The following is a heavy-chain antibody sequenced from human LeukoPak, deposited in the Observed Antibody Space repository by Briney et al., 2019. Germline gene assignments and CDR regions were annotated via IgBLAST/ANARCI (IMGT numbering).Heavy chain of an antibody. CDR2: INIGGSTS. CDR3: ARASALATPPFAY. J-gene: IGHJ4*02. D-gene: IGHD5-24*01. Sequence: GGSLRLSCAASGFTFSSYWMHWVRQAPGKGLVWVSRINIGGSTSNYADSVKGRFTISRDNAKNAVYLQMNSLRVEDTAVYCCARASALATPPFAYWGQGTLVTVSS. CDR1: GFTFSSYW. V-gene: IGHV3-74*01.